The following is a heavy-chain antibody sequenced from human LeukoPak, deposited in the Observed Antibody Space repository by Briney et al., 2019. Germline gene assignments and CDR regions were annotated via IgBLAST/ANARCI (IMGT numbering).Heavy chain of an antibody. D-gene: IGHD3-10*01. J-gene: IGHJ4*02. CDR3: ARHPPYGSTSFDY. Sequence: GESPRISCKGSGYSFTSYWISWVRQMPGKGLEWMGRIDPSDSYTNYSPSFQGHVTISVDKSISTAYLQWSSLKASDTAMYYCARHPPYGSTSFDYWGQGTLVTVSS. V-gene: IGHV5-10-1*01. CDR1: GYSFTSYW. CDR2: IDPSDSYT.